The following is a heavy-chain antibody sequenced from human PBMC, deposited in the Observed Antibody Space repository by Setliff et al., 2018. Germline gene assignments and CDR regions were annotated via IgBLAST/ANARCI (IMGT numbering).Heavy chain of an antibody. Sequence: SETLSLTCNVSGDPISSTYHWGWIRQSPGKGLEWIGTIYHSGNTYYNPSLNSRLTISVDTSKNQFSLGLTSVTAADTAIYYCARVRNTLNGFFDYWSQGTLVTVSS. CDR3: ARVRNTLNGFFDY. J-gene: IGHJ4*02. CDR2: IYHSGNT. V-gene: IGHV4-38-2*02. D-gene: IGHD1-1*01. CDR1: GDPISSTYH.